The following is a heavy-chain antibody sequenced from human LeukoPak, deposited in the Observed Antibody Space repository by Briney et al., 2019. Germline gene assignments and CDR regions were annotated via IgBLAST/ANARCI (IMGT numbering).Heavy chain of an antibody. CDR2: ISGTGGST. D-gene: IGHD3-10*02. CDR1: GFTFSGFA. V-gene: IGHV3-23*01. CDR3: ARISVHGLRSVPFDY. J-gene: IGHJ4*02. Sequence: GGSLRLSCAASGFTFSGFAMTWVRQAPGKGLEWVSLISGTGGSTYYTDSVRGRFTISRDNSKNTVYLQMNSLRVEDTAVYYCARISVHGLRSVPFDYWGQGTLVTVSS.